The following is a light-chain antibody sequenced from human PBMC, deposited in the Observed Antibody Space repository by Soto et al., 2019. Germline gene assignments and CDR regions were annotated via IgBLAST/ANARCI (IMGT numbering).Light chain of an antibody. Sequence: DIQMTQSPSTLSASVGDRVTITCRASQSIGSSLAWYQQKPGKGPKLLIYDASTLESGVPSRFSGSGFVTEFALTISSLQPDDFATFYCQQYNSYGTFGQGTKLEIK. CDR1: QSIGSS. J-gene: IGKJ2*01. V-gene: IGKV1-5*01. CDR2: DAS. CDR3: QQYNSYGT.